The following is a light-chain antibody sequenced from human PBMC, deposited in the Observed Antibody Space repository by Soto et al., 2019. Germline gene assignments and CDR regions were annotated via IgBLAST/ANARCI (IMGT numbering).Light chain of an antibody. J-gene: IGLJ2*01. CDR1: SSNIGAGYD. CDR3: QSYDSSLSGV. Sequence: QSVLTQPPSVSGAPGQRVTISCTGSSSNIGAGYDVHWYHQLPGTAPKLLIYANNNRPSGVPDRFSGSKSGTSASLAITGLQADDEADYYCQSYDSSLSGVFGGGTKVTVL. CDR2: ANN. V-gene: IGLV1-40*01.